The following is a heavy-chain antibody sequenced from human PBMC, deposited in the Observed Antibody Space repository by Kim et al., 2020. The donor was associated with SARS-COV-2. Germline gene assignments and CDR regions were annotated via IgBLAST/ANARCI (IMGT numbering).Heavy chain of an antibody. D-gene: IGHD1-26*01. Sequence: SKYADDPGKGRFTISRDNPKDTLYLQMNSLGADDTAVYYCSRSTVGAYFDYWGQGSLVSVSS. J-gene: IGHJ4*02. CDR2: SK. V-gene: IGHV3-53*01. CDR3: SRSTVGAYFDY.